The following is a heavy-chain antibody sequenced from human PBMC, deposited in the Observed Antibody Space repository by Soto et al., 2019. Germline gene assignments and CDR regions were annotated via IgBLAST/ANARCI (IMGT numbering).Heavy chain of an antibody. Sequence: PGGSLRLSCAASGFTFSSYGMHWVRQAPGKGLEWVAVIWYDGSNKYYADSVKGRFTISRDNSKNMLYLQMNSLRTEDTAVYYCAKGSSSVYYYYYGIDVWGQGTKVTVSS. CDR3: AKGSSSVYYYYYGIDV. CDR2: IWYDGSNK. CDR1: GFTFSSYG. V-gene: IGHV3-30*02. J-gene: IGHJ6*02. D-gene: IGHD6-6*01.